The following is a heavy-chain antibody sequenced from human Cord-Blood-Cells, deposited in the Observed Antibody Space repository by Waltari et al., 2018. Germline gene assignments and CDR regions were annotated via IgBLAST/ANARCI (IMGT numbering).Heavy chain of an antibody. CDR2: IYYSGST. CDR1: GGPLRSSSYY. V-gene: IGHV4-39*01. CDR3: ARPYSSSWYYFDY. J-gene: IGHJ4*02. Sequence: QLQLQESGQGLVKPSETLSLTCTVPGGPLRSSSYYWGWIRQPPGKGLEWIGSIYYSGSTYYNPSRKSRVTISVDTSNNQFSLKLSSVTAADTAVYYCARPYSSSWYYFDYWGQGTLVTVSS. D-gene: IGHD6-13*01.